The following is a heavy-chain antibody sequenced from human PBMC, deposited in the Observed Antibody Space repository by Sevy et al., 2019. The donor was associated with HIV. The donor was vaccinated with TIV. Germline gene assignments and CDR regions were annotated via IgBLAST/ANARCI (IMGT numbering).Heavy chain of an antibody. CDR3: ARGGGNSEWGYYFDF. D-gene: IGHD2-21*02. CDR1: GGSISSGTYY. J-gene: IGHJ4*02. CDR2: IYYGGTS. Sequence: SQTLSLTCTVSGGSISSGTYYWGWIRQPPGKGLEWIGNIYYGGTSYYNPSLKSRVTISVDTSKNQFSLNLRSVTAADTAVFYCARGGGNSEWGYYFDFWGQGTLVTVSS. V-gene: IGHV4-39*01.